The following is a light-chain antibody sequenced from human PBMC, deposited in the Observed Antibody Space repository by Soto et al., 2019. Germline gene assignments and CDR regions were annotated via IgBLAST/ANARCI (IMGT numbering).Light chain of an antibody. CDR1: QGISSY. CDR3: QQFSNYPIT. CDR2: TAS. J-gene: IGKJ5*01. Sequence: IQLTQSPSPLSASVEDRVTMTCLASQGISSYSAWYQQKPGKAPKLLIYTASTLQSGVPSRFGGSGSGTDYTLTISSLQPEDFATYYCQQFSNYPITFGQGTRLQIK. V-gene: IGKV1-9*01.